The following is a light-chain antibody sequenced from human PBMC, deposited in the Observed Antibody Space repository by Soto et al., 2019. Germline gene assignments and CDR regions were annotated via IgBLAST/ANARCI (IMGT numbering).Light chain of an antibody. CDR3: QQSHNTPRT. J-gene: IGKJ2*01. V-gene: IGKV1-39*01. CDR1: QSIGRY. CDR2: GVS. Sequence: DIQMTQSPSSLSASVGDRVTITCRASQSIGRYLNWYQQKPGKAPKLLIYGVSSLQSGVPSRFSGSGSGTDFTLTITSLQPEYFATSYCQQSHNTPRTFGQGTKVEIK.